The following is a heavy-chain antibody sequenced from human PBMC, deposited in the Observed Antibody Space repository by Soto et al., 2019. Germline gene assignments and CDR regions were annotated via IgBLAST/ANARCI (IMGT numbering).Heavy chain of an antibody. CDR3: TTDLYSSSWYFILSDY. J-gene: IGHJ4*02. Sequence: PGGSLRLSCAASGFTFSNAWMSWVRQAPGKGLEWVGRIKSKTDGGTTDYAAPVKGRFTISRDDSKNTLYLQMNSLKTEDTAVYYCTTDLYSSSWYFILSDYWGQGTLVTSPQ. V-gene: IGHV3-15*01. CDR1: GFTFSNAW. D-gene: IGHD6-13*01. CDR2: IKSKTDGGTT.